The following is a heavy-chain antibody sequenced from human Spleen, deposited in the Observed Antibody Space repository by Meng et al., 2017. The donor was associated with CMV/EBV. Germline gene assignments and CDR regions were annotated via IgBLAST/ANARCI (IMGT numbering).Heavy chain of an antibody. J-gene: IGHJ4*02. CDR2: INPNSGGT. CDR3: ARDRPRVITAAGDFDY. CDR1: YTFTGYY. D-gene: IGHD6-13*01. Sequence: YTFTGYYMHWVRQAPGQGLEWMGWINPNSGGTNYAQKFQGRVTMTRDTSISTASMELSGLRSDDTAIYYCARDRPRVITAAGDFDYWGQGTRVTVSS. V-gene: IGHV1-2*02.